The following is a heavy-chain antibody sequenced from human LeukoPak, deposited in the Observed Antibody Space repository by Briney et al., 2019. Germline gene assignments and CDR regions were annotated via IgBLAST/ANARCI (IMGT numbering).Heavy chain of an antibody. CDR1: GYTFTGYY. CDR2: INPNSGGT. V-gene: IGHV1-2*02. J-gene: IGHJ4*02. Sequence: ASVKVSCKASGYTFTGYYMHWVRQAPGQGLEWMGWINPNSGGTNYAQKFQGRVTMTRDTSISTAYMELSRLRSDDAAVYNCARWVVGPLGYCSSTSCYPDYWGQGTLVTVSS. CDR3: ARWVVGPLGYCSSTSCYPDY. D-gene: IGHD2-2*01.